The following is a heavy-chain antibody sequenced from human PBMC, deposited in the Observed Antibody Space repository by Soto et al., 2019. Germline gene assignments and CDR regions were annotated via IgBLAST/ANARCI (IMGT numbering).Heavy chain of an antibody. CDR1: EFTFSNYA. J-gene: IGHJ4*02. D-gene: IGHD3-3*01. CDR2: LSGSGGST. Sequence: GWPLRLSCSASEFTFSNYAMSWVLKNPFKGLEWVSTLSGSGGSTYYADSVKGRFTISRDNSKSTLYLQMNSLTIEDTAVYYCVRDGPHITIYGYGDYWGQGTLVTVSS. V-gene: IGHV3-23*01. CDR3: VRDGPHITIYGYGDY.